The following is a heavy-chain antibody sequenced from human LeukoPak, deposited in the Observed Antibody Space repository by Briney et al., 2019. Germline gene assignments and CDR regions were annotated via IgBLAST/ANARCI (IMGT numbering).Heavy chain of an antibody. Sequence: GGSLRLSCAASGFTFSSYSINWVRQAPGKGLEWVSSISSSSSYIYYADSVKGRFTISRDNAKNSLYLQMNSLRAEDTAVYYCARSPLGFWFGELLPPPANWFDPWGRGTLVTVSS. V-gene: IGHV3-21*01. D-gene: IGHD3-10*01. CDR2: ISSSSSYI. J-gene: IGHJ5*02. CDR1: GFTFSSYS. CDR3: ARSPLGFWFGELLPPPANWFDP.